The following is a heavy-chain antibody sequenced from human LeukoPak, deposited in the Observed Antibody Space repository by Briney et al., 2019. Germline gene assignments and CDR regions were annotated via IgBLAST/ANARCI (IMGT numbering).Heavy chain of an antibody. Sequence: GGSLRLSCAASGFTFSNYAMSWVRQAPGKGLEWVSTISTSGSNTYYADSVKGRFTISRDNSKSTLYLQMNSLRADDTAVYYCAELPYGSVDYWGQGTLVTVSS. CDR3: AELPYGSVDY. D-gene: IGHD3-10*01. CDR2: ISTSGSNT. CDR1: GFTFSNYA. J-gene: IGHJ4*01. V-gene: IGHV3-23*01.